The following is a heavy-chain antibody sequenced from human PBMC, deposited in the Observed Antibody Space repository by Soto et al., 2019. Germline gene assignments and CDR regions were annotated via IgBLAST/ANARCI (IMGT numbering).Heavy chain of an antibody. D-gene: IGHD2-15*01. V-gene: IGHV3-30-3*01. CDR1: GFTFSSYA. J-gene: IGHJ3*02. CDR2: ISYDGSNK. Sequence: GGSLRLSCAASGFTFSSYAMHWVRQAPGKGLEWVAVISYDGSNKYYADSVKGRFTISRDNSKNTLYLQMNSLRAEDTAVYYCARVRYCSGGSCSLHDAFDIWGQGTMVTVSS. CDR3: ARVRYCSGGSCSLHDAFDI.